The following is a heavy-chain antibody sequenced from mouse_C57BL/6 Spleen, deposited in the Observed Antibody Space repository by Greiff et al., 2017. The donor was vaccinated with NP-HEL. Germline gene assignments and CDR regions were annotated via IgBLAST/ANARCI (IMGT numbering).Heavy chain of an antibody. CDR2: IYPGSGST. Sequence: QVQLQQSGAELVKPGASVKMSCKASGYTFTSSWITWVKQRPGQGLEWIGDIYPGSGSTNYNEKFKNKATLTVDTSSSTAYMQLSSLTSEDSAVYYCARYDGGYYIYWGQGTTLTDSS. CDR1: GYTFTSSW. D-gene: IGHD2-3*01. CDR3: ARYDGGYYIY. V-gene: IGHV1-55*01. J-gene: IGHJ2*01.